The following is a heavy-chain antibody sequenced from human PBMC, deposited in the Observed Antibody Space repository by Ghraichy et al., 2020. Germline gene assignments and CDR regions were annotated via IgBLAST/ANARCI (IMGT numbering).Heavy chain of an antibody. Sequence: GGSLRLSCAASGFIVSSYFMSWVRQAPGKGLECVSGIYSDGRPYYVDSVKSRFTMSRDSSANTVYLQVNRLSAEDTAVYYCSGGGLQSVFDDWRQGSLVTVSS. J-gene: IGHJ4*02. V-gene: IGHV3-53*01. CDR1: GFIVSSYF. CDR3: SGGGLQSVFDD. D-gene: IGHD3-22*01. CDR2: IYSDGRP.